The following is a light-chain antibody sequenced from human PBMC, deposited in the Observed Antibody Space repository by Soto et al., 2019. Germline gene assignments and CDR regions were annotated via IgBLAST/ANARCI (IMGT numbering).Light chain of an antibody. CDR1: QSVSSSY. CDR3: QLYLGA. J-gene: IGKJ1*01. CDR2: GAS. Sequence: EIVLTQSPGTLSLSPGERATLSCRASQSVSSSYLAWYQQKPGQAPRLLIYGASSRATGIPDRFSGSGSGTDFTLTISRLEPEDFAVYYCQLYLGAFGQGTKV. V-gene: IGKV3-20*01.